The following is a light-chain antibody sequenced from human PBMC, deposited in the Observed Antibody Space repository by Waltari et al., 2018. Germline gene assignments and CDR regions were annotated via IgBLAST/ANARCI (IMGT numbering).Light chain of an antibody. CDR1: QSVSYNF. CDR2: GAS. Sequence: EFVLTQSPGTLSLSPGERATLSCRASQSVSYNFLNWYQQKPGQAPRLLIHGASSRATGIPDRFSGSGSGTDFTLTISRLEPEDFAVYYCQQYDGVVLTFGGGTKVEI. V-gene: IGKV3-20*01. CDR3: QQYDGVVLT. J-gene: IGKJ4*01.